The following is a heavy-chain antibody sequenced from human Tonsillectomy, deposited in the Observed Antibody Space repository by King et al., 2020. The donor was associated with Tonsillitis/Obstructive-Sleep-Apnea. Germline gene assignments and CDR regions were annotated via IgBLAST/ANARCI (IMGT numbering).Heavy chain of an antibody. CDR3: VTPREMARTFDY. D-gene: IGHD5-24*01. J-gene: IGHJ4*01. CDR2: ISHNGGST. V-gene: IGHV3-64D*06. Sequence: VQLVESGGGLVQPGGSLRLSCSASGFTFSDYAMHWVRQAPGKGLEYVSAISHNGGSTYYADSVKGRFTISRDNSKNTLYLQMTSLRPEDTAVYYCVTPREMARTFDYWGPEPWSPSPQ. CDR1: GFTFSDYA.